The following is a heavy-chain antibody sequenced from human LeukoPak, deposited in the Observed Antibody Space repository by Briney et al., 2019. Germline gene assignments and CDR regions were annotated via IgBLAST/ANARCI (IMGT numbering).Heavy chain of an antibody. CDR2: IYHTGST. CDR3: ASRKLGNDY. CDR1: GGSVSGYY. J-gene: IGHJ4*02. V-gene: IGHV4-59*02. Sequence: SETLSLTCTISGGSVSGYYWSWIRQSPGKGLEWIGYIYHTGSTSYSPSLKSRVTISADTSQNQFSLKLSSVTAADTAVYYCASRKLGNDYWGQGTLVTVSS. D-gene: IGHD7-27*01.